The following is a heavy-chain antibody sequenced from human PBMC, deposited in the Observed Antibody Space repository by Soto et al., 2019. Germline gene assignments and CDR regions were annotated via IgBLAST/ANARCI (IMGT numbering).Heavy chain of an antibody. J-gene: IGHJ6*02. Sequence: GGSLRLSCAASGFTFSGSAMHWVRQASGKGLEWVGRIRSKANSYATAYAASVTGRFTISRDDSKNTAYLQMNSLKTEDTAVYYCTTIGYCSSTSCYKDYYYGMDVWGQGTTVTVSS. D-gene: IGHD2-2*02. CDR2: IRSKANSYAT. V-gene: IGHV3-73*01. CDR1: GFTFSGSA. CDR3: TTIGYCSSTSCYKDYYYGMDV.